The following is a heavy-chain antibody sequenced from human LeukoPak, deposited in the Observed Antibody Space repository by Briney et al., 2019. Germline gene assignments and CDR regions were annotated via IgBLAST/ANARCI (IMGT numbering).Heavy chain of an antibody. J-gene: IGHJ3*02. CDR2: IYYSGST. V-gene: IGHV4-59*01. Sequence: PSETLSLTCTVSGGSIGSYYWSWIRQPPGKGLEWIGYIYYSGSTNYNPSLKSRVTISVDTSKNQFSLKLSSVTAADTAVYYCARGRADFWSGRGHDAFDIWGQGTMVTVSS. CDR1: GGSIGSYY. D-gene: IGHD3-3*01. CDR3: ARGRADFWSGRGHDAFDI.